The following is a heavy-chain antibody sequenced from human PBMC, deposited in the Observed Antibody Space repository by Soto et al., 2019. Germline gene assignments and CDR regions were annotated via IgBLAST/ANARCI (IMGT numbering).Heavy chain of an antibody. CDR2: IIPIFGTA. J-gene: IGHJ5*02. CDR3: ARSSDCSGGSCYSVYFWFDP. Sequence: GASVKVSCKASGGTFSSYAISWVRQAPGQGLEWMGGIIPIFGTANYAQKFQGRVTITADESTSTAYMELSSLRSEDTAVYYCARSSDCSGGSCYSVYFWFDPWGQGTLVTV. CDR1: GGTFSSYA. V-gene: IGHV1-69*13. D-gene: IGHD2-15*01.